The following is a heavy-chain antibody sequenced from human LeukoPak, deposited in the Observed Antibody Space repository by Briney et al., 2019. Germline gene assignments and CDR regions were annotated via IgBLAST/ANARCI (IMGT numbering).Heavy chain of an antibody. CDR1: AFTFSSYG. V-gene: IGHV3-23*01. CDR3: AKEIWPTVTTPGWTYFDY. J-gene: IGHJ4*02. D-gene: IGHD4-17*01. Sequence: GGSLRLSCAASAFTFSSYGMSWVRQAPGKGLEWVSAISGDGRDIFYADAVKGRFTISRDNSKNTLYLQMNSLRAEDTAVYYCAKEIWPTVTTPGWTYFDYWGQGALVTVSS. CDR2: ISGDGRDI.